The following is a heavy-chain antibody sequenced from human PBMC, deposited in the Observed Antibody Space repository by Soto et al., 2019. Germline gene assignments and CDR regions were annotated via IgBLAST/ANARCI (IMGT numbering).Heavy chain of an antibody. J-gene: IGHJ5*02. CDR1: GFTFSSYA. CDR3: ARDWVGTARNWFAP. D-gene: IGHD1-1*01. CDR2: ISGSGGNT. Sequence: EVQLLESGGGLVQPGGSLRLSCAASGFTFSSYAMSWVRQAPGKGLEWVSGISGSGGNTYHADSVKGRFTTSRDNSKNTLYLQMNSLRAEDTAVYYCARDWVGTARNWFAPWGQGTLVTVSS. V-gene: IGHV3-23*01.